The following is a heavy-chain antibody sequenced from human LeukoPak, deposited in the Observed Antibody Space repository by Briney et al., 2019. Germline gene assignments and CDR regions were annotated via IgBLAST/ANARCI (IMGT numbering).Heavy chain of an antibody. D-gene: IGHD4-17*01. CDR2: ISGSGGTT. J-gene: IGHJ4*02. Sequence: GGSLRLSCVAVGFTFSNYVMSWVRQAPGKGLEWVSSISGSGGTTYYGDSVKGRFSISRDNSRNTLYLQMNSLRAEDTAAYYCAKDRVSTVTTNYFDYWGQGTLVTVSS. V-gene: IGHV3-23*01. CDR1: GFTFSNYV. CDR3: AKDRVSTVTTNYFDY.